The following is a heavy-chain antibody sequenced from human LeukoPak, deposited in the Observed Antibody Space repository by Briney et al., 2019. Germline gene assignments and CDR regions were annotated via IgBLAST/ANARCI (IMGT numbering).Heavy chain of an antibody. J-gene: IGHJ4*02. Sequence: GESLKISCKGSGYMFTSYWIGWVRQMPAKGLEWLGIIYPGDSDTRYSPSFQGQVTISADKSISTAYLQWSSLKASDTAMYYCARHYYYGSGSGYFDYWGQGTLVTVSS. CDR1: GYMFTSYW. CDR3: ARHYYYGSGSGYFDY. V-gene: IGHV5-51*01. D-gene: IGHD3-10*01. CDR2: IYPGDSDT.